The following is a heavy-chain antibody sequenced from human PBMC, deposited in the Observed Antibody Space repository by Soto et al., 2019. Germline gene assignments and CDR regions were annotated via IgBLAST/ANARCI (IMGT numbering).Heavy chain of an antibody. V-gene: IGHV3-53*03. Sequence: HPGGSLRLSCAASGFTVSSNYMSWVRQAPGKGLEWVSVIYSGGSTYYADSVKGQFTISRDNSKSTLYLQMNSLRAEDTAVYYCARVHLGPPLVKYFDSWGQGTLVTVSS. CDR3: ARVHLGPPLVKYFDS. CDR2: IYSGGST. CDR1: GFTVSSNY. J-gene: IGHJ4*02.